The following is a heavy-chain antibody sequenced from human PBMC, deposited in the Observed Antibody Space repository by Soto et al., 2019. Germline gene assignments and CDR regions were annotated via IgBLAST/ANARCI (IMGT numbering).Heavy chain of an antibody. V-gene: IGHV3-30-3*01. CDR2: ISYDGSNK. Sequence: QVQLVESGGGVGQPGRSLRLSCAASGFTFSSYAMHWVRQAPGKGLEWVAVISYDGSNKYYADSVKGRFTISRDNSKNTLYLQMNSLRAEDTAVYYCARDTYDTYSSEGGIFDPWGQGTLVTVSS. CDR1: GFTFSSYA. J-gene: IGHJ5*02. D-gene: IGHD6-19*01. CDR3: ARDTYDTYSSEGGIFDP.